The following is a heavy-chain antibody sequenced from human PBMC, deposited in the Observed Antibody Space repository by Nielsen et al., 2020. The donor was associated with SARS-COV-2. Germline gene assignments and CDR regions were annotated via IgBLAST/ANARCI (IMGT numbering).Heavy chain of an antibody. J-gene: IGHJ3*01. V-gene: IGHV3-74*01. CDR3: ARDWSRAFDV. CDR1: GLTLRTTW. Sequence: GGSLRLSCAASGLTLRTTWMHWVRQFPGKGLVWVSRTNGDGSDTAYADFVKGRFTISTDTAKNTLYLQMNSLRVEDTAVYYCARDWSRAFDVWGQGTMVTVSS. CDR2: TNGDGSDT.